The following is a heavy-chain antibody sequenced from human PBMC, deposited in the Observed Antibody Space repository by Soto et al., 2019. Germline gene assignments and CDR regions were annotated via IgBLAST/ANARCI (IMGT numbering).Heavy chain of an antibody. CDR3: ARDRYCSGDTCYPLDY. V-gene: IGHV1-69*06. CDR2: ISPLFSTS. D-gene: IGHD2-15*01. J-gene: IGHJ4*02. Sequence: QVQLVQSGTEVKKPGSSVKVSCKASGATCSNYVISWVRQAPGQGLEWMGGISPLFSTSSYAQRFQGRVTITADKSTTTVHLELSSLRSEDTAVYYCARDRYCSGDTCYPLDYWGQGTLVTVSS. CDR1: GATCSNYV.